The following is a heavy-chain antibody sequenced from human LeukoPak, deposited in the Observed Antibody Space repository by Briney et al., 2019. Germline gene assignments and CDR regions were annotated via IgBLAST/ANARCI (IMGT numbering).Heavy chain of an antibody. J-gene: IGHJ4*02. Sequence: GGCLRLSCAASGFTFSNAWMTWVRQAPGKGLEWVGRLKSGTDGGTTDYAAAVRSRFTISRDESKNTLYLQMNSLKTEDTAVYYCTTVVRYDDSISYWGQGTLVTVSS. CDR1: GFTFSNAW. CDR3: TTVVRYDDSISY. D-gene: IGHD3-22*01. CDR2: LKSGTDGGTT. V-gene: IGHV3-15*01.